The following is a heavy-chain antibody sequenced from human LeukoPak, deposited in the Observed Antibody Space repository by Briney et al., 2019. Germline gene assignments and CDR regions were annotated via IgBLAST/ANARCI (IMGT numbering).Heavy chain of an antibody. CDR2: ISPSSSST. CDR1: GFTFSYYY. D-gene: IGHD6-13*01. CDR3: ARVGTIVAASFPDY. Sequence: GGSLRLSCAASGFTFSYYYMSWFRQAPGKGLEWVSNISPSSSSTTYAASVKGRFTISRDNAKNSLYLQMNSRRDVDTAVYYCARVGTIVAASFPDYRGQGTLVTVSS. V-gene: IGHV3-11*05. J-gene: IGHJ4*02.